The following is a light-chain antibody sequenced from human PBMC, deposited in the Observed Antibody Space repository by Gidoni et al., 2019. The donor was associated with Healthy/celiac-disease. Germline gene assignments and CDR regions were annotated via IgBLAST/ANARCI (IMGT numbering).Light chain of an antibody. CDR3: QQANSFPQT. V-gene: IGKV1D-12*01. CDR2: DAS. J-gene: IGKJ4*01. CDR1: QGMSSW. Sequence: DIQMPQSPSSVYASVGDRVTITCRASQGMSSWLAWYQQKPGKAPKLLIYDASSLQSGVPSRLSGSGSGTEFTLTISSLQPEDFETYYCQQANSFPQTLGGGTKVEIK.